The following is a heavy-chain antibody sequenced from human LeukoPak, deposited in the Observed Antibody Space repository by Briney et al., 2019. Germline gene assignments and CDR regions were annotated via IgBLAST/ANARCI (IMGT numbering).Heavy chain of an antibody. Sequence: GGSLRISCVASGFTFSNYWMHWVRQVPGKGLVWVSRIDGGGSSTSYADSVKGRFFISRDNTLYLQMNSLRVEDTAVYYCARGPGSSGGAYVGDYWGHGTLVTVSS. V-gene: IGHV3-74*01. D-gene: IGHD3-22*01. CDR3: ARGPGSSGGAYVGDY. CDR1: GFTFSNYW. J-gene: IGHJ4*01. CDR2: IDGGGSST.